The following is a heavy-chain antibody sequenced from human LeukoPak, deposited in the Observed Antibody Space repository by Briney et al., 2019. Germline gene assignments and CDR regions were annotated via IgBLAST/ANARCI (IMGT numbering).Heavy chain of an antibody. CDR3: AKVRGTYSSGYFFDY. D-gene: IGHD6-19*01. Sequence: PGRSLRLSCAASGFTFDNYAMHWVRQAPGKGLEWLSIISWNSGYIGYADSVKGRFTISRDNAKKSLDLQMNSLRAEDTAFYYCAKVRGTYSSGYFFDYWGQRTLVTVSS. CDR2: ISWNSGYI. V-gene: IGHV3-9*01. J-gene: IGHJ4*02. CDR1: GFTFDNYA.